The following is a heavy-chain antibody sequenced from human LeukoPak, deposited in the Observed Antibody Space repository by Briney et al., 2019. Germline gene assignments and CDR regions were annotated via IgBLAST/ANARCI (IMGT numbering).Heavy chain of an antibody. CDR1: GGSFSGYY. D-gene: IGHD6-13*01. V-gene: IGHV4-34*01. J-gene: IGHJ4*02. CDR3: ARVFALLIGYSSSWPAFDY. CDR2: INHSGST. Sequence: SETLSLTCAVYGGSFSGYYWSWIRQPPGKGLEWIGEINHSGSTNYNPSLKGRVTISVDTSKNQFSLKLSSVTAADTAVYYCARVFALLIGYSSSWPAFDYWGQGTLVTVSS.